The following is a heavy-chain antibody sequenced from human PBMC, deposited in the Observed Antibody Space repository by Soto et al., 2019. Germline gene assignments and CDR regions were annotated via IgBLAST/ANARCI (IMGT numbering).Heavy chain of an antibody. CDR3: ARDRLGYSSSWTKYYYYGMDV. V-gene: IGHV3-53*01. CDR1: GFTVSSNY. Sequence: GGSLRLSCAASGFTVSSNYMSWVRQAPGKGLEWVSVIYSGGSTYYADSVKGRFTISRDNSKNTLYLQMNSLRAEDTAVYYCARDRLGYSSSWTKYYYYGMDVWGQGTTVTVSS. D-gene: IGHD6-13*01. J-gene: IGHJ6*02. CDR2: IYSGGST.